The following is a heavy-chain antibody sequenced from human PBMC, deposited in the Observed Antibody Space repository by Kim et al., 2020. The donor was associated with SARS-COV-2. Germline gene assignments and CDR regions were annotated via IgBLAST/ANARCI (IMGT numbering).Heavy chain of an antibody. CDR1: GGSISSSGYY. V-gene: IGHV4-39*01. D-gene: IGHD3-3*01. CDR3: ARHFRGTSIRFLELFQFDV. Sequence: SETLSLTCTVSGGSISSSGYYWGWIRQPPGKGLEWIGSVYYTGSTYYNPSLKSRVTISVDTSKNQFSLKLSSVTAADTAVYYSARHFRGTSIRFLELFQFDVWGQGTLVTVSS. CDR2: VYYTGST. J-gene: IGHJ4*01.